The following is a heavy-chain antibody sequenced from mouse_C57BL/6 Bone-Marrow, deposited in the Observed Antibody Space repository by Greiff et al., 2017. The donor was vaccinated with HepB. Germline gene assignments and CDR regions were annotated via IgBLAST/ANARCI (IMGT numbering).Heavy chain of an antibody. CDR2: ISSGSSTI. CDR3: ARRITTVVADYAMDY. J-gene: IGHJ4*01. CDR1: GFTFSDYG. V-gene: IGHV5-17*01. Sequence: EVQLVESGGGLVKPGGSLKLSCAASGFTFSDYGMHWVRQAPEKGLEWVAYISSGSSTIYYADTVKGRFTISRDNAKNTLFLQMTSRRSEDTAMYYCARRITTVVADYAMDYWGQGTSVTVSS. D-gene: IGHD1-1*01.